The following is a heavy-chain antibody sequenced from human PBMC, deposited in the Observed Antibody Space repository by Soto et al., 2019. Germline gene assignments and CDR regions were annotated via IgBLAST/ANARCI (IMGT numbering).Heavy chain of an antibody. CDR1: GFTFSSFE. CDR3: ARSAFCGGDCYSHGDGYYFDY. D-gene: IGHD2-21*02. J-gene: IGHJ4*02. CDR2: ISSTGSTI. V-gene: IGHV3-48*03. Sequence: PGGSLRLSCAASGFTFSSFEMNWVRQAPGKGLEWVSYISSTGSTIYYADSVKGRFTISRDNAKNSLYLQMNSLRAEDTAVYYCARSAFCGGDCYSHGDGYYFDYWGQGNLVTVSS.